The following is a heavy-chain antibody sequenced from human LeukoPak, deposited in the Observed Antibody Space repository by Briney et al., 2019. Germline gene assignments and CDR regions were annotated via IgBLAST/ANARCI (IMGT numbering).Heavy chain of an antibody. CDR3: ARVDPYYDSSGYTNY. D-gene: IGHD3-22*01. V-gene: IGHV1-18*01. J-gene: IGHJ4*02. CDR2: ISAYNGNT. Sequence: ASVKVSCKASGYTFTSYGVSWVRQAPGQGLEWMGWISAYNGNTNYAQKLQGRVTMTTDTSTSTAYMELRSLRSDDTAVYYCARVDPYYDSSGYTNYWGQGTLVTGSS. CDR1: GYTFTSYG.